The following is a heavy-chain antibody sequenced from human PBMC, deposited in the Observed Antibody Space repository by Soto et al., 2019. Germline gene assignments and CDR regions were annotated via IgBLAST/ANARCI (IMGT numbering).Heavy chain of an antibody. D-gene: IGHD2-15*01. V-gene: IGHV1-69*13. CDR3: ASAGYCRGGSFFYDWFDP. CDR1: GGTFSTYT. J-gene: IGHJ5*02. Sequence: SVKVSCKASGGTFSTYTISGVRQAPGQGLEWMGGIIPMFGTARYPQKFQGRVTITADESTSTAYMEVSSLRSEDTAFYYCASAGYCRGGSFFYDWFDPWGRGTLVPVCS. CDR2: IIPMFGTA.